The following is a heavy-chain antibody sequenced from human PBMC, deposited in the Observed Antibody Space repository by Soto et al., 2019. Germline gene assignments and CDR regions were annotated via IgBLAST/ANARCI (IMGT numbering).Heavy chain of an antibody. V-gene: IGHV1-69*12. D-gene: IGHD3-10*01. J-gene: IGHJ4*02. CDR2: IIPIFGTA. CDR1: GGTFSSYA. Sequence: QVQLVQSGAEVKKPGSSVKVSCKASGGTFSSYAISWVRQAPGQGLEWMGGIIPIFGTANYAQKFQGRVTITADESASTAYMGLSSLRSEDTAVYYCARERDYRESGGLDYWGQGTLVTVSS. CDR3: ARERDYRESGGLDY.